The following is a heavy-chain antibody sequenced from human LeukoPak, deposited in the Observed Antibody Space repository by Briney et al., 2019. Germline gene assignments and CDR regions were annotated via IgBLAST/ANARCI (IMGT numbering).Heavy chain of an antibody. CDR3: ASTYCSSTSCYAAALWYFDY. V-gene: IGHV1-69*05. CDR1: GGTFSSYA. J-gene: IGHJ4*02. CDR2: IIPIFGTA. D-gene: IGHD2-2*01. Sequence: SVKVSCKASGGTFSSYAISWVRQAPGQGLEWMGRIIPIFGTANYAQKFQGRVTITTDESTSTAYMELSRLRSEDTAVYYCASTYCSSTSCYAAALWYFDYWGPGTLVTVSS.